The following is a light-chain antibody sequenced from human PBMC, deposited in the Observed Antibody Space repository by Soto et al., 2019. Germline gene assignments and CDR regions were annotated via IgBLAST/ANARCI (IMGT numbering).Light chain of an antibody. CDR3: QQSYSTPWT. CDR1: QSVSSSY. Sequence: EIVLTQSPGTLSLSPEERATLSCRASQSVSSSYLAWYQQKPGQAPRLLIYGASSRATGIPDRFSGSGSGTDFTLTISRLEPEDFATYYCQQSYSTPWTFGQGTKVDI. V-gene: IGKV3-20*01. J-gene: IGKJ1*01. CDR2: GAS.